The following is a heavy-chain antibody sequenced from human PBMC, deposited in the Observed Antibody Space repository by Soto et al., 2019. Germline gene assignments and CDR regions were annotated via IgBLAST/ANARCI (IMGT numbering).Heavy chain of an antibody. CDR1: GFTFSSYA. J-gene: IGHJ5*02. CDR2: ISYDGSNK. CDR3: ARSSSWSPEGWFDP. Sequence: GGSLRLSCAASGFTFSSYAMHWVRQAPGKGLEWVAVISYDGSNKYYADSVKGRFTISRDNSKNTLYLQMNGLRAEDTAVYYCARSSSWSPEGWFDPWGQGTLVTVSS. V-gene: IGHV3-30-3*01. D-gene: IGHD6-6*01.